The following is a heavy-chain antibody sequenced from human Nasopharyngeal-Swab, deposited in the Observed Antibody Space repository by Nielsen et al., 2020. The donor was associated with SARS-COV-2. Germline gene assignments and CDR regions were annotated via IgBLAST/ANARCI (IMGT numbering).Heavy chain of an antibody. CDR3: ARERGRGGIWNYYYYYMDV. D-gene: IGHD3-10*01. CDR2: IYYSGRT. J-gene: IGHJ6*03. V-gene: IGHV4-39*07. CDR1: GGSISSSSYY. Sequence: ESLKISCTVSGGSISSSSYYWGWIRQPPGKGLEWIGSIYYSGRTYYNPSLKSRVTISVDTSKNQFSLKLSSVTAADPAVYYCARERGRGGIWNYYYYYMDVWGKGTTVTVSS.